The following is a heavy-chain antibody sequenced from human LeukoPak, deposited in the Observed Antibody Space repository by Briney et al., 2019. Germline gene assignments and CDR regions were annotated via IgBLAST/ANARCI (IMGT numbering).Heavy chain of an antibody. CDR3: AKGPDKSYYFYYMDV. D-gene: IGHD3-9*01. Sequence: AGGSLRLSCAASAFTFSTYWMHWVRQVPGKGLEWVSRINGDESSTNYADSVKGRFTISRDNAKDTLYLHLNSLRAEDTALYYCAKGPDKSYYFYYMDVWGKGTTVTVSS. CDR1: AFTFSTYW. V-gene: IGHV3-74*01. J-gene: IGHJ6*03. CDR2: INGDESST.